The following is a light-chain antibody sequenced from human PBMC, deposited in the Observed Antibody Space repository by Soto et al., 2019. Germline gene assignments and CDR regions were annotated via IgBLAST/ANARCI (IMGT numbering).Light chain of an antibody. CDR2: DAS. Sequence: DIQMTQSPSSLSASVGDRVTITCQASQDISNYLNWYQQKLGKAPTLLIYDASNLETGVPSRFSGSGSGTDFTFTISSLQPEDIATYYCQQYSHLITFGQGTRLEIK. J-gene: IGKJ5*01. CDR1: QDISNY. V-gene: IGKV1-33*01. CDR3: QQYSHLIT.